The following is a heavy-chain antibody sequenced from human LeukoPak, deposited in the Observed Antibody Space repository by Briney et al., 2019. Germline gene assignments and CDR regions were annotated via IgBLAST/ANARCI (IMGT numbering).Heavy chain of an antibody. V-gene: IGHV3-74*01. CDR3: AGGKATVKDY. D-gene: IGHD4-17*01. Sequence: GGSLRLSCAASGFTFSTYAVNWVRQAPGKGLVWVSRINSDGSSTSYADSVKGRFTISRDNAKNTLYLQMNSLRAEDTAVYYCAGGKATVKDYWGQGTLVTVSS. CDR2: INSDGSST. CDR1: GFTFSTYA. J-gene: IGHJ4*02.